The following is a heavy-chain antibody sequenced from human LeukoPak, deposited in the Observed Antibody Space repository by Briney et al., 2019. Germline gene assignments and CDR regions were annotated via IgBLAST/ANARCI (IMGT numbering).Heavy chain of an antibody. D-gene: IGHD6-6*01. CDR2: IYPGDSDT. J-gene: IGHJ3*02. CDR3: AAGTYSSSSYAFDI. V-gene: IGHV5-51*01. Sequence: GESLKISCKGSGFSFTSYWIGWVRQMPGKGLEWMGIIYPGDSDTRYSPSFQGQVTTSADKSITTTYLQWSSLKASDTAMYYCAAGTYSSSSYAFDIWGQGTMVSVSS. CDR1: GFSFTSYW.